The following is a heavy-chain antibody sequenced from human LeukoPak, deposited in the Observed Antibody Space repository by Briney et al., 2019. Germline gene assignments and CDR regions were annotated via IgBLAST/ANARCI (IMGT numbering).Heavy chain of an antibody. CDR3: AREPSRGPAAINNP. V-gene: IGHV1-69*13. Sequence: ASVKVSCKASGGTFSSYAISWVRQAPGQGLEWMGGIIPIFGTANYAQKFQGRVTITADESTSTAYMELSSLRSEDTAVYYCAREPSRGPAAINNPWGQGTLVTVSS. D-gene: IGHD2-2*02. J-gene: IGHJ5*02. CDR2: IIPIFGTA. CDR1: GGTFSSYA.